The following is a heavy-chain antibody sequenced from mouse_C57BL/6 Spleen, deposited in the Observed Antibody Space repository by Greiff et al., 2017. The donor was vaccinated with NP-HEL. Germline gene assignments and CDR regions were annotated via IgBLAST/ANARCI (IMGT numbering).Heavy chain of an antibody. CDR2: IRSKSNNYAT. CDR3: VRHKGSHYAMDY. Sequence: EVQLVESGGGLVQPKGSLKLSCAASGFSFNTYAMNWVRQAPGKGLEWVARIRSKSNNYATYYADSVKDRFTISRDDSESMLYLQMNNLKTEDTAMYYCVRHKGSHYAMDYWGQGTSVTVSS. J-gene: IGHJ4*01. CDR1: GFSFNTYA. D-gene: IGHD1-1*01. V-gene: IGHV10-1*01.